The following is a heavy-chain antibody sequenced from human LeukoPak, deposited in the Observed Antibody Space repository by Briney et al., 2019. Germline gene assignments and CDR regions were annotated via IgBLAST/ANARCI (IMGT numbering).Heavy chain of an antibody. D-gene: IGHD3-3*01. CDR3: ARDRRSGYYPFDY. Sequence: VASVTVSSKPSGGTFTIYAISWGRQAPGEGREWMGGIIPIFGTANYAQKFQGRVTITADESTSTAYMELSSLRSEDTAVYYCARDRRSGYYPFDYWGQGTLVTVSS. CDR2: IIPIFGTA. CDR1: GGTFTIYA. J-gene: IGHJ4*02. V-gene: IGHV1-69*01.